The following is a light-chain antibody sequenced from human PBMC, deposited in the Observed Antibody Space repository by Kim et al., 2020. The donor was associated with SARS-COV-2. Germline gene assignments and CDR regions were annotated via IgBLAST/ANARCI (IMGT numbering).Light chain of an antibody. CDR2: DVS. V-gene: IGLV2-14*03. Sequence: QSALTQPASGSGSPGQSITISCTGTSSDVGGYNYVSWYQQHPGKAPKLMIYDVSNRHSGVSNRFSGSKSGNTASLTISGLQAEDEADYYCSSYTSSSTPVFGGGTQLTDL. CDR3: SSYTSSSTPV. J-gene: IGLJ2*01. CDR1: SSDVGGYNY.